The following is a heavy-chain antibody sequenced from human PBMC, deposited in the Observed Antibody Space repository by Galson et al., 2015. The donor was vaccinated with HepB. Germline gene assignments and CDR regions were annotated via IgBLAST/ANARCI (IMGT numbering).Heavy chain of an antibody. V-gene: IGHV1-18*01. CDR3: ARGGVATIGGPSFDS. CDR1: GYTSTRYS. J-gene: IGHJ4*02. D-gene: IGHD5-24*01. CDR2: ISGYNGDT. Sequence: SVKVSCKASGYTSTRYSISWVRQAPGQGLEWMGRISGYNGDTKYAQNFQGRLTMTADTPTSTVYMELRSLRVDDTAIYYCARGGVATIGGPSFDSWGQGTLVTVSS.